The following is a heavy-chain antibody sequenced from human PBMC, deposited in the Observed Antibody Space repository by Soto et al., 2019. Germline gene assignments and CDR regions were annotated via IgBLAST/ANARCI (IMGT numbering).Heavy chain of an antibody. CDR1: GFSLSTSRVG. CDR2: IYCDDAK. CDR3: AHAYGGRALY. D-gene: IGHD1-26*01. V-gene: IGHV2-5*02. Sequence: QITLKESGPTLVKPTQTLTLTCTFSGFSLSTSRVGVGWIRQPPGKALEWLAVIYCDDAKTSRPSLKSRLTIPKDTSKNPVALTMTTMDPVDTATYYCAHAYGGRALYWGQGTLVTVSS. J-gene: IGHJ4*02.